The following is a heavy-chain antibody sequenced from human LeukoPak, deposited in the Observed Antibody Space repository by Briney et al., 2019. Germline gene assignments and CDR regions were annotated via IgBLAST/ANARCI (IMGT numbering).Heavy chain of an antibody. CDR3: ARGHCSSTSCYINAFDI. CDR2: IYHSGST. CDR1: GGSISSGGYY. V-gene: IGHV4-30-2*01. J-gene: IGHJ3*02. D-gene: IGHD2-2*02. Sequence: PSETLSLTCTVSGGSISSGGYYWSWIRQPPGKGLEWIGYIYHSGSTYYNPSLKSRVTISVDRSKNQFSLKLSSVTAADTAVYYCARGHCSSTSCYINAFDIWGQGTMVTVSS.